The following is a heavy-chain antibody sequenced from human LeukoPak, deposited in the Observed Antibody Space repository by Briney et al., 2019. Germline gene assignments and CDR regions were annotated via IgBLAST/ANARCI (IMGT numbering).Heavy chain of an antibody. Sequence: SSETLSLTCTVSGGSISSYYWSWIRQPPGKGLEWIGYIYYSGSTNYSPSLKSRVTISVDTSKNQFSLKLSSVTAADTAVYYCAKGYYYDSSGYYIDYWGQGTLVTVSS. CDR3: AKGYYYDSSGYYIDY. J-gene: IGHJ4*02. D-gene: IGHD3-22*01. CDR2: IYYSGST. CDR1: GGSISSYY. V-gene: IGHV4-59*01.